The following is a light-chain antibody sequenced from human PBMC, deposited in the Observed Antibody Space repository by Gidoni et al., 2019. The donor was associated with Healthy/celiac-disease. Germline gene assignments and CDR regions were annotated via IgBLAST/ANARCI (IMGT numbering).Light chain of an antibody. CDR1: QSVLYSSNNKNY. CDR2: WAS. J-gene: IGKJ2*01. CDR3: QQYYSTMYT. V-gene: IGKV4-1*01. Sequence: DIVMTQPPDSLAVSLGERATINCKSSQSVLYSSNNKNYLAWHQQKPGQPPKLLIYWASTRESGVPDRFSGSGSGTDFTLTISSLQAEDVAVYYCQQYYSTMYTFGQGTKLEIK.